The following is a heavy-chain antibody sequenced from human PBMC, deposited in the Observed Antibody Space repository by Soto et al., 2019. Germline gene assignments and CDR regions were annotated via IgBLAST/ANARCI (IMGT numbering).Heavy chain of an antibody. CDR2: FDPEDGET. CDR1: GYTLTELS. J-gene: IGHJ4*02. CDR3: ARGGDPLWELLSVY. Sequence: GASVKVSCKVSGYTLTELSMHWVRQAPGKGLEWMGGFDPEDGETIYAQKFQGRVTMTEDTSTDTSYMELSSLRSEDTAVYSCARGGDPLWELLSVYWGQGTPVTVSS. V-gene: IGHV1-24*01. D-gene: IGHD1-26*01.